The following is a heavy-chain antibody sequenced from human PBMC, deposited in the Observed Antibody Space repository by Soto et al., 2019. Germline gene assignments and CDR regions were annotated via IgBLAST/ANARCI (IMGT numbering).Heavy chain of an antibody. CDR3: ASTTMVRGVITPDYYGMDV. D-gene: IGHD3-10*01. Sequence: ASVKVSCKASGYTFTSYGISWVRQAPGQGLEWMGWISAYNGNTNYAQKLQGRVTMTTDTSTSTAYMELRSLRSDDTAVYYCASTTMVRGVITPDYYGMDVWGQGTTVTVSS. J-gene: IGHJ6*02. CDR2: ISAYNGNT. V-gene: IGHV1-18*01. CDR1: GYTFTSYG.